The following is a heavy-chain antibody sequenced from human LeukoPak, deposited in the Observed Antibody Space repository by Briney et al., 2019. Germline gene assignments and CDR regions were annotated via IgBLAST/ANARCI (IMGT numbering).Heavy chain of an antibody. CDR1: GFTFSSYA. V-gene: IGHV3-30-3*01. CDR2: ISYDGSNK. Sequence: GGSLRLPCAASGFTFSSYAMHWVRQAPGKGLERVAVISYDGSNKYYADSVKGRFTISRDNSKNTLYLQMNSLRAEDTAVYYCARDIVVVPAAIRGSFDYWGQGTLVTVSS. CDR3: ARDIVVVPAAIRGSFDY. J-gene: IGHJ4*02. D-gene: IGHD2-2*02.